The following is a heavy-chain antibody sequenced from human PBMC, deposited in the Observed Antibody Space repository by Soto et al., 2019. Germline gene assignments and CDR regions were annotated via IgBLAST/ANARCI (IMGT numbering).Heavy chain of an antibody. J-gene: IGHJ3*02. V-gene: IGHV3-23*01. CDR1: GFTFNNYA. D-gene: IGHD3-22*01. Sequence: SGGSLRLSCAASGFTFNNYAMSWVRQAPGKGLEWVSTISGSEGGAYYADSVKGRFTISRDNSKNSLYLDLTRLRAEDTAVYFCVRDYYDTSGYPNTFDMWGQGTMVTVS. CDR3: VRDYYDTSGYPNTFDM. CDR2: ISGSEGGA.